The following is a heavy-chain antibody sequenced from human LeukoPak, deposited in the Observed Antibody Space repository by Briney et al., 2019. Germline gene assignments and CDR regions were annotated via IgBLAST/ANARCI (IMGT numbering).Heavy chain of an antibody. CDR2: IIPIFGTA. CDR3: ASPAGGHYYQYYYMDV. J-gene: IGHJ6*03. V-gene: IGHV1-69*13. Sequence: ASVKVSCKASGGTFSSYAISWVRQAPGQGLEWMGGIIPIFGTANYAQKFQGRVTITADESTSTAYMELSSLRSEDTAVYYCASPAGGHYYQYYYMDVWGKGTTVTVSS. CDR1: GGTFSSYA. D-gene: IGHD3-16*01.